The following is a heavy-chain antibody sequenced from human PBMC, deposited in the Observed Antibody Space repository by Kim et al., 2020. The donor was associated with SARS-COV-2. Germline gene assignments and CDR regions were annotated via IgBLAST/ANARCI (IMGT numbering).Heavy chain of an antibody. J-gene: IGHJ4*02. CDR1: GFTFSSYS. D-gene: IGHD6-19*01. V-gene: IGHV3-21*04. Sequence: GGSLRLSCAASGFTFSSYSMNWVRQAPGKGLEWISSISSSSSYIYYADSVKGRVTISRDNARASLYLQMNSLRAEDTAVYYCARVLTSGWSYFDYWGQGT. CDR3: ARVLTSGWSYFDY. CDR2: ISSSSSYI.